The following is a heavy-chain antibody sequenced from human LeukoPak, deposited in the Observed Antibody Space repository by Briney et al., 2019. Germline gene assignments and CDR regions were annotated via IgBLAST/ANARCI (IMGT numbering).Heavy chain of an antibody. CDR3: ARVLRYFDSSYYYYGMDV. V-gene: IGHV1-69*04. Sequence: SVKVSCKASGGTFSSYAISWVRQAPGQGLEWMGRIIPILGIANYAQKFRGRVTITADESTSTAYMELSSLRSEDTAVYYCARVLRYFDSSYYYYGMDVWGQGTTVTVSS. J-gene: IGHJ6*02. CDR2: IIPILGIA. D-gene: IGHD3-9*01. CDR1: GGTFSSYA.